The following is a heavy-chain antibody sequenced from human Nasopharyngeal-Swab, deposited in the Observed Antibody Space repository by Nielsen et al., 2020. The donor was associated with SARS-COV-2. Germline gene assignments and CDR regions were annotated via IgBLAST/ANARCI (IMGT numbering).Heavy chain of an antibody. CDR2: IYSGGST. Sequence: GESLKFSCASSGFTVSSNYMSWVRQAPGKGLEWVSVIYSGGSTYYADSVKGRFTISRDNSKNTLYLQMNSLRAEDTAVYYCARAGGGYSYADYWGQGTLVTVSS. CDR3: ARAGGGYSYADY. V-gene: IGHV3-53*05. J-gene: IGHJ4*02. CDR1: GFTVSSNY. D-gene: IGHD5-18*01.